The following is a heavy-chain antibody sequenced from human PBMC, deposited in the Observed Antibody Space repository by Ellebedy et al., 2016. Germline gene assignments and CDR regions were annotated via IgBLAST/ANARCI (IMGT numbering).Heavy chain of an antibody. J-gene: IGHJ3*02. D-gene: IGHD2-15*01. CDR2: IYYSGST. Sequence: SETLSLTCTVSGGSISSYYWSWIRQPPGKGLEWIGYIYYSGSTNYNPSLKSRVTISVDTSKNQFSLKLSSVTAADTAVYYCARGYCSGGSCYSGGFPEIDIWGQGTMVTVSS. CDR1: GGSISSYY. CDR3: ARGYCSGGSCYSGGFPEIDI. V-gene: IGHV4-59*01.